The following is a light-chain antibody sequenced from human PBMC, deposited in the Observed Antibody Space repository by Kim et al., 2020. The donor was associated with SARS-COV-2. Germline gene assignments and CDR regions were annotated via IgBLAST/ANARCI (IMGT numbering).Light chain of an antibody. CDR1: QSVTSSD. CDR2: GAS. CDR3: QQYGSSPRT. Sequence: SPGERATRACRASQSVTSSDLACYQQRPGQAPRLLIYGASSRATGIPDRFSGSGSGTDFTLTISRLEPEDFAVYYCQQYGSSPRTFGQGTKLEI. V-gene: IGKV3-20*01. J-gene: IGKJ2*01.